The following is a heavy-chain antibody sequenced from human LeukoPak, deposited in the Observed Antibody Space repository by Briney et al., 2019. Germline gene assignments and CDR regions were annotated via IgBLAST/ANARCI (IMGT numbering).Heavy chain of an antibody. D-gene: IGHD4-17*01. V-gene: IGHV4-38-2*02. CDR3: ARDRSDYGFSWFDP. J-gene: IGHJ5*02. Sequence: SETLSLTCAVSGYSISSGYYWGWIRQPPGKGLEWIGCIYHSGSTYYNPSLKSRVTISVDTSKNQFSLKLSSVTAADTAVYYCARDRSDYGFSWFDPWGQGTLVTVSS. CDR1: GYSISSGYY. CDR2: IYHSGST.